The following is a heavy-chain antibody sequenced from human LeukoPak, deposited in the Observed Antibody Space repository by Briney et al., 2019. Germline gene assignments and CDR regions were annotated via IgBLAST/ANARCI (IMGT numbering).Heavy chain of an antibody. CDR3: ARDHGLEHSSSPMDY. V-gene: IGHV1-2*02. CDR2: INPNSGGT. CDR1: GYTFTGYY. J-gene: IGHJ4*02. D-gene: IGHD6-6*01. Sequence: ASVKVSCKASGYTFTGYYMHWVRQAPGQGLEWMGWINPNSGGTNYAQKFQGRVTMTRDTSISTAYMELSRLRSEDTAVYYCARDHGLEHSSSPMDYWGQGTLVTVSS.